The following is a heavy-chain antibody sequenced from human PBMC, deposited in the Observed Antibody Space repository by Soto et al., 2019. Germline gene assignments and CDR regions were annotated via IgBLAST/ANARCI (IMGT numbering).Heavy chain of an antibody. J-gene: IGHJ4*02. CDR2: ISAYNGNT. D-gene: IGHD3-3*01. CDR3: AREVRFLEWLLEDYFDY. V-gene: IGHV1-18*01. Sequence: ASVKVSCKASGYTFTSYGISWVRQAPGQGLEWMGWISAYNGNTNYAQKLQGRVTMTTDTSTSTAYMELRSLRSDDTAVYYCAREVRFLEWLLEDYFDYWGQGTPVTVS. CDR1: GYTFTSYG.